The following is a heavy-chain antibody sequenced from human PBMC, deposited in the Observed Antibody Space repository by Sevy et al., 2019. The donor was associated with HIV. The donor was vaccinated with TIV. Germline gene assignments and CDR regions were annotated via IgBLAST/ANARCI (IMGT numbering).Heavy chain of an antibody. Sequence: GGSLRLSCAASGFTFSSYGMHWVRQAPGKGLEWVAVIWYDGSNKYYADSVKGRFTISRDNSKNTLYLQMNSLRAEDTAVYYCARSYSGSPHFDYWGQGTLVTVSS. D-gene: IGHD6-6*01. CDR1: GFTFSSYG. CDR2: IWYDGSNK. V-gene: IGHV3-33*08. CDR3: ARSYSGSPHFDY. J-gene: IGHJ4*02.